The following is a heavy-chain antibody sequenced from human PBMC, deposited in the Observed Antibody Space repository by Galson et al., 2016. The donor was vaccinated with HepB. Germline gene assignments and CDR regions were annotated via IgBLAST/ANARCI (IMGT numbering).Heavy chain of an antibody. D-gene: IGHD6-13*01. J-gene: IGHJ3*01. CDR2: IYPGDSET. CDR3: TRSSSWSLNDPIDAFDF. V-gene: IGHV5-51*03. CDR1: GYTFTTYW. Sequence: QSGAEVKKPGESLKISCKGSGYTFTTYWIGWVRQMPGKGLEWMGIIYPGDSETRYSLSFQGQVTIPADKSINTAYLQWSSLKASDTAMYYCTRSSSWSLNDPIDAFDFWGQGAMVTVSS.